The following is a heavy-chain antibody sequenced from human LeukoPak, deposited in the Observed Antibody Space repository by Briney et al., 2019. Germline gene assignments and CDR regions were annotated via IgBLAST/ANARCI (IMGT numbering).Heavy chain of an antibody. V-gene: IGHV3-30*18. Sequence: GGSLRLSCAASGFTFSSYGMHWVRQAPGKGLEWGAVISYDGSNKYHADSVKGRLTISRDNSKNTLFLQMNSLRAEDTAVYYCAKDHITGTTIYYYGMDVWGQGTTVTVSS. CDR2: ISYDGSNK. CDR3: AKDHITGTTIYYYGMDV. D-gene: IGHD1-7*01. J-gene: IGHJ6*02. CDR1: GFTFSSYG.